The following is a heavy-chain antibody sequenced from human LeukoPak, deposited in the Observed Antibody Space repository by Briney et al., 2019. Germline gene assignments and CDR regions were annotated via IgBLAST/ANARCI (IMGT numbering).Heavy chain of an antibody. CDR2: INTNTGNP. CDR1: GGTFISYA. Sequence: ASVKVSCKASGGTFISYAISWVRQAPGQGLEWMGWINTNTGNPTYAQGFTGRFVFSLDTSVSTAYLQISSLKAEDTAVYYCARDLRIVVVPAAINWFDPWGQGTLVTVSS. J-gene: IGHJ5*02. D-gene: IGHD2-2*02. V-gene: IGHV7-4-1*02. CDR3: ARDLRIVVVPAAINWFDP.